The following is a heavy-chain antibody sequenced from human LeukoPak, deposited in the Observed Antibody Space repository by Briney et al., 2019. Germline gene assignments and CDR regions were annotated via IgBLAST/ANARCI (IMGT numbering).Heavy chain of an antibody. CDR1: GGTFSSYA. Sequence: ASVNVSCKASGGTFSSYAISWVRQAPGQGLEWMGGIIPIFGTANYAQKFQGRVTMTEDTSTDTAYMELSSLRSEDTAVYYCATSVGVVIIVDAFDIWGQGTMVTVSS. CDR2: IIPIFGTA. J-gene: IGHJ3*02. D-gene: IGHD3-3*01. V-gene: IGHV1-69*06. CDR3: ATSVGVVIIVDAFDI.